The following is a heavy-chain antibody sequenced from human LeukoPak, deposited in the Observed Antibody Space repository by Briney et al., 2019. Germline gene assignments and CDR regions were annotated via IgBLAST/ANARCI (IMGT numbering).Heavy chain of an antibody. CDR3: HGDYPSNY. V-gene: IGHV4-31*03. Sequence: SETLSLTCTVSGGSISRGGYSWSWIRQHPGKGLEWIGYIYYSGSTYYNPSLKSRVTISVDTSKSQFSLKLSSVTAADTAVYYCHGDYPSNYWGQGTLVTVSS. D-gene: IGHD4-17*01. CDR2: IYYSGST. J-gene: IGHJ4*02. CDR1: GGSISRGGYS.